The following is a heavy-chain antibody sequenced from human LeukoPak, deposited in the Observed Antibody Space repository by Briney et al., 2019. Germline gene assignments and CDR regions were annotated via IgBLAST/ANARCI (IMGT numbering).Heavy chain of an antibody. CDR1: GFTFSSYA. CDR3: ARDQGYYYDSSGYYDY. Sequence: PGRSLRLSCAASGFTFSSYAMHWVRQAPGKGLEWVAVISYDGSNKYYADSVKGRFTISRDNSKNTLYLQMNSLRAEDTAVYYCARDQGYYYDSSGYYDYWGLGTLVTVSS. J-gene: IGHJ4*02. D-gene: IGHD3-22*01. V-gene: IGHV3-30-3*01. CDR2: ISYDGSNK.